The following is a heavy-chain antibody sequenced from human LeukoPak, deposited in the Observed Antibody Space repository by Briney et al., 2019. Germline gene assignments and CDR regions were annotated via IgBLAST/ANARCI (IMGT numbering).Heavy chain of an antibody. CDR3: ASTGRDGYKTFDY. J-gene: IGHJ4*02. CDR1: GGPTSSYH. D-gene: IGHD5-24*01. V-gene: IGHV4-4*07. Sequence: SETLSLTCTVSGGPTSSYHWSWIRQPAGKGLEWIGRIYSRGSTNYNPPLKSRVTMSVDTSKNQVSLKLSSVTAGDTAVYYCASTGRDGYKTFDYWGQGTLVTVSS. CDR2: IYSRGST.